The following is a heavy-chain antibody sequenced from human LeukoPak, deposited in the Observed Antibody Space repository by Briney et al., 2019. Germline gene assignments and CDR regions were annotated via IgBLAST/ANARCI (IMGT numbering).Heavy chain of an antibody. D-gene: IGHD6-19*01. J-gene: IGHJ1*01. CDR3: ALRWYSSGWATGDAEYFQH. CDR1: GGTFSSYA. Sequence: SVKVSCKASGGTFSSYAISWVRQAPGQGLEWMGGIIPIFGTANYAQKFQGRVTITTDESTSTAYMELSSLRSEDTAVYYCALRWYSSGWATGDAEYFQHWGQGTLVTVSS. CDR2: IIPIFGTA. V-gene: IGHV1-69*05.